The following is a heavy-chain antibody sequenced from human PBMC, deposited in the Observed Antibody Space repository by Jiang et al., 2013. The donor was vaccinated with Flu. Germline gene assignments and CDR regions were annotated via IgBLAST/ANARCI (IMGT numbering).Heavy chain of an antibody. V-gene: IGHV1-69-2*01. CDR2: IDPADGAT. CDR3: AADPHLSVWSSVDP. J-gene: IGHJ5*02. CDR1: GYKFTDYY. D-gene: IGHD6-19*01. Sequence: GAEVKKPGSTVKISCEVSGYKFTDYYIHWVQQAPGKGLEFVGLIDPADGATIYIEKFQGRVIITADTATDTAFMELSNLRSEDTAVYYCAADPHLSVWSSVDP.